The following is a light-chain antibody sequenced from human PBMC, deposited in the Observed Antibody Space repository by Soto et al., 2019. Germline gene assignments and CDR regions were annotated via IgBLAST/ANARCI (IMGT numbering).Light chain of an antibody. Sequence: EIVLTQSPGTLSLSPGDRATLSCRASQSLSGSYLAWYQQKLGQAPRLLIYGASNRATGIPDRFSGSGSGTDFTLTISSLQPEDFATYYCLQDYNYPPTFGQGTKVDIK. CDR3: LQDYNYPPT. CDR1: QSLSGSY. V-gene: IGKV3D-7*01. CDR2: GAS. J-gene: IGKJ1*01.